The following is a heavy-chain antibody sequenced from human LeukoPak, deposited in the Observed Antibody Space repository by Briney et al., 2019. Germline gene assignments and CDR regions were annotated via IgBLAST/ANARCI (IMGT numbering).Heavy chain of an antibody. CDR3: ATGSGSYFISTADDAFDI. CDR2: FDPEDGET. V-gene: IGHV1-24*01. J-gene: IGHJ3*02. Sequence: GASVKASCKVSGYTLTELSMHWVRQAPGKGLEWMGGFDPEDGETIYAQKFQGRVTMTEDTSTDTAYMELSSLRSEDTAVYYCATGSGSYFISTADDAFDIWGQGTMVTVSS. D-gene: IGHD1-26*01. CDR1: GYTLTELS.